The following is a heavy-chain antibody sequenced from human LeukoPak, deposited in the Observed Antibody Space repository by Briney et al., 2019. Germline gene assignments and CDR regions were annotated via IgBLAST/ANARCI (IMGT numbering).Heavy chain of an antibody. J-gene: IGHJ4*02. CDR3: ARLLSVAGDY. D-gene: IGHD6-19*01. CDR2: IYYSGST. V-gene: IGHV4-39*01. CDR1: GFTFSSYG. Sequence: PGGSLRLSCAASGFTFSSYGMHWIRQPPGKGLEWVGSIYYSGSTYYNPSLKSRVTISVDTSKNQFSLRLSSVTAADTAVYYCARLLSVAGDYWGQGTLVTVSS.